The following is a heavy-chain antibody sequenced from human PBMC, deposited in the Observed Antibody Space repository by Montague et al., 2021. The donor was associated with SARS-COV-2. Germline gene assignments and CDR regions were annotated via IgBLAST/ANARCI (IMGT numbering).Heavy chain of an antibody. D-gene: IGHD1-1*01. V-gene: IGHV4-39*07. CDR1: GGSMSTVNYY. CDR3: ARERQEVGIYFDP. J-gene: IGHJ5*02. Sequence: SETLSLTCTVSGGSMSTVNYYWGWVRQTPVKGLDWVGSISYSGATYYNPSLETRVSISRDTSKSQFSLELRSVTAADTAVYYCARERQEVGIYFDPWGHGTLVTVSS. CDR2: ISYSGAT.